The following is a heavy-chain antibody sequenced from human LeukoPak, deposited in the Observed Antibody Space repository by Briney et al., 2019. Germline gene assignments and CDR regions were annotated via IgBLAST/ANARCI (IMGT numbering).Heavy chain of an antibody. D-gene: IGHD3-10*01. CDR1: GGSISSSSYY. V-gene: IGHV4-39*01. J-gene: IGHJ5*02. Sequence: SETLSLTCTVSGGSISSSSYYWGWIRQPPGKGLEWIGSINYSGSTYYNPSLKSRVTISVDTSKNQFSLKLSSVTAADTAVYYCARHVYGSGTSWGQGTLVTVSS. CDR2: INYSGST. CDR3: ARHVYGSGTS.